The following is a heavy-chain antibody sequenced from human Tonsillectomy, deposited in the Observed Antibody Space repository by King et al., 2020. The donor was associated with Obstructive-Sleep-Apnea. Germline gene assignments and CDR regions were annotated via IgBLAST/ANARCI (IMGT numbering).Heavy chain of an antibody. CDR1: IFTFGDYA. CDR3: TRVGDLAMVRGLIIPYYFDY. D-gene: IGHD3-10*01. CDR2: IRSKAYGGTT. J-gene: IGHJ4*02. Sequence: VQLVESGGGLVQPGRSLRLSCTASIFTFGDYAMSWFRQAPGKGLEWVGFIRSKAYGGTTEYAASVKGRFTISRDDSKSIAYLQMNSLKTEDTAVYYCTRVGDLAMVRGLIIPYYFDYWGQGTLVTVSS. V-gene: IGHV3-49*03.